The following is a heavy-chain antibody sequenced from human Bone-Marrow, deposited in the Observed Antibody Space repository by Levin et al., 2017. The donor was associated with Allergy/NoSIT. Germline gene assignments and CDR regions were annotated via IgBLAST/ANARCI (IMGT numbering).Heavy chain of an antibody. CDR2: IRTKAYGTR. D-gene: IGHD3-3*01. V-gene: IGHV3-49*03. CDR1: GFTFGDYA. Sequence: GESLKISCTVSGFTFGDYAINWFRQAPGKGLEWVASIRTKAYGTREYAASVKGRFTISRDDSKSIAYLQMNSLKTEDTAVYYCTAFYDFWSGDAFDIWGQGTMVTVSS. J-gene: IGHJ3*02. CDR3: TAFYDFWSGDAFDI.